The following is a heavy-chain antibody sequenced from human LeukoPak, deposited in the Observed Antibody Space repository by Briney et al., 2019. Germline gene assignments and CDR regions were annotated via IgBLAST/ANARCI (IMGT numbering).Heavy chain of an antibody. D-gene: IGHD2-15*01. Sequence: GASVKISCKASGYTLTSYTIHWVRQAPGQRLEWMGSINTANDDTKVAQELQGRVTITRDTSANTAYMELSSLRSEDTAVYYCARHLVVPGPYFDYWGQGTLVTVSS. V-gene: IGHV1-3*03. CDR3: ARHLVVPGPYFDY. CDR1: GYTLTSYT. J-gene: IGHJ4*02. CDR2: INTANDDT.